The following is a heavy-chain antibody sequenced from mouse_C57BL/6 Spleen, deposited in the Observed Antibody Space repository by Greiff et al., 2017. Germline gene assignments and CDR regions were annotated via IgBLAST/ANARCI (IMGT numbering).Heavy chain of an antibody. CDR1: GYTFTNYW. CDR2: IYPGGGYT. Sequence: VQLQQSGAELVRPGTSVKMSCKASGYTFTNYWIGWAKQRPGHGLEWIGDIYPGGGYTNYNEKFKGKATLTADKSSSTAYMQFSSLTSEDSAIYYCARGYYSSGYYLDYWGQGTSLTVSS. J-gene: IGHJ2*02. CDR3: ARGYYSSGYYLDY. V-gene: IGHV1-63*01. D-gene: IGHD1-1*01.